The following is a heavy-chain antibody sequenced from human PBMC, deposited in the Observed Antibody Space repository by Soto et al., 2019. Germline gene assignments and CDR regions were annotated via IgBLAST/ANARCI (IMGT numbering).Heavy chain of an antibody. J-gene: IGHJ4*02. CDR3: AKWDY. V-gene: IGHV3-23*01. Sequence: EVQLLDSGGGLVQPGGSLRLSCAASGFTFSSYTMSWVRQAPGKGLEWVSTISSSYSTYYADSVKGRFTISRDNSKNTLCLQMNSLRAEDTAIYYCAKWDYWGQGTLVTVSS. CDR2: ISSSYST. CDR1: GFTFSSYT.